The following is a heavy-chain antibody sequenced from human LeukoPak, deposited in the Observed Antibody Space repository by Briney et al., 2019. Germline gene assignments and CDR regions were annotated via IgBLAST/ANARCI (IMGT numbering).Heavy chain of an antibody. CDR2: IYYSGTT. J-gene: IGHJ4*02. D-gene: IGHD3-22*01. CDR3: ARYYYDSSGYYYPVDS. CDR1: GGSPTSASSY. V-gene: IGHV4-39*01. Sequence: SETLSLTRTVSGGSPTSASSYGGWIRQPPGEGLEWIGSIYYSGTTYYNPSLKSRVTISVETSKNQFSLRLSSVTAADTAVYYCARYYYDSSGYYYPVDSWGQGTLVTVSS.